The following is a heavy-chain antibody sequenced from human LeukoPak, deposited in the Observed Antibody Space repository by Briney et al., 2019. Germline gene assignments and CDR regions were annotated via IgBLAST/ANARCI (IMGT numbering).Heavy chain of an antibody. Sequence: PSETLSLTCTVSGGSISSYYWSWIRQPPGKGLEWIGYIYYSGSTNYNLSLKSRVTISVDTSKNQFSLKLSSVTAADTAVYYCARLVAAYYYYYGMDVWGQGTTVTVSS. CDR3: ARLVAAYYYYYGMDV. CDR2: IYYSGST. CDR1: GGSISSYY. J-gene: IGHJ6*02. V-gene: IGHV4-59*01. D-gene: IGHD6-13*01.